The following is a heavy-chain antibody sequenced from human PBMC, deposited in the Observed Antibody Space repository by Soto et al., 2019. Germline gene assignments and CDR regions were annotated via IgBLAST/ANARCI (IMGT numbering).Heavy chain of an antibody. Sequence: EVQLLESGGGLVQPGGSLRLSCAASGFTFSNYAMSWVRQAPGKGLEGVSGISGGGGSSYYADSVKGRFTISRDNSKKTLYLPLTSLRAEDTAVYHCAHNCGVDCHSVFFYWGQGTLVIVSS. J-gene: IGHJ4*02. CDR3: AHNCGVDCHSVFFY. V-gene: IGHV3-23*01. CDR1: GFTFSNYA. CDR2: ISGGGGSS. D-gene: IGHD2-21*02.